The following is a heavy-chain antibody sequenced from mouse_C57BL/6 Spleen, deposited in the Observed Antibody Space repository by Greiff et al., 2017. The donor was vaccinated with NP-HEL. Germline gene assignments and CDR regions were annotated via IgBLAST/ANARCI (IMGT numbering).Heavy chain of an antibody. CDR2: ISYSGST. J-gene: IGHJ3*01. V-gene: IGHV3-1*01. Sequence: DVKLQESGPGMVKPSQSLSLTCTVTGYSITSGYDWHWIRHFPGNKLEWMGYISYSGSTNYNPSLKSRISITHDTSKNHFFLKLNSVTTEDTATYYCATQLGQAWFAYWGQGTLVTVSA. CDR1: GYSITSGYD. CDR3: ATQLGQAWFAY. D-gene: IGHD4-1*02.